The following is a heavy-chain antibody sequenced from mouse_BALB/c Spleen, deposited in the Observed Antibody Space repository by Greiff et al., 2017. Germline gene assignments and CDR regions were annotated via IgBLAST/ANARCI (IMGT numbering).Heavy chain of an antibody. J-gene: IGHJ1*01. Sequence: EVQRVESGPSLVKPSQTLSLTCSVTGDSITSGYWNWIRKFPGNKLEYMGYISYSGSTYYNPSLKSRISITRDTSKNQYYLQLNSVTTEDTATYYCAHYYGSSYWYFDVWGAGTTVTVSS. CDR1: GDSITSGY. CDR3: AHYYGSSYWYFDV. CDR2: ISYSGST. D-gene: IGHD1-1*01. V-gene: IGHV3-8*02.